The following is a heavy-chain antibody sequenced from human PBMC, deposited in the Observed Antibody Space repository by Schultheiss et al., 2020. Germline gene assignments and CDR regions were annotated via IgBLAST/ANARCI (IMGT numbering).Heavy chain of an antibody. CDR2: IYYSGST. CDR1: GGSISSGGYY. J-gene: IGHJ5*02. Sequence: SETLSLTCTVSGGSISSGGYYWSWIRQHPGKGLEWIGYIYYSGSTYYNPSLKSRVTILVDTSKNQFSLKLSSVTAEDTALYYCARVLSDSGDHSLWFDPWGEGTLGTVFS. D-gene: IGHD4-11*01. V-gene: IGHV4-31*03. CDR3: ARVLSDSGDHSLWFDP.